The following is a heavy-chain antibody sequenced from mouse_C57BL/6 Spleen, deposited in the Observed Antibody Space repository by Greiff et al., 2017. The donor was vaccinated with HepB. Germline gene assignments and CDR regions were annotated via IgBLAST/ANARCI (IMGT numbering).Heavy chain of an antibody. CDR2: ISSGSSTI. V-gene: IGHV5-17*01. CDR1: GFTFSDYG. CDR3: ARRSSYGYYYAMDY. J-gene: IGHJ4*01. Sequence: EVMLVESGGGLVKPGGSLKLSCAASGFTFSDYGMHWVRQAPEKGLEWVAYISSGSSTIYYADTVKGRFTISRDNAKNTLFLQMTSLMSEDTAMYYCARRSSYGYYYAMDYWGQGTSVTVSS. D-gene: IGHD1-1*01.